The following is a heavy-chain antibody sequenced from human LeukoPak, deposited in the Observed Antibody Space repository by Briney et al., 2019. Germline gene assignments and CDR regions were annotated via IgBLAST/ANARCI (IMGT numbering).Heavy chain of an antibody. V-gene: IGHV3-23*01. Sequence: QPGGSLRLSCAASGFTFSNYAMSWVRQAPGKGLEWVSIISGSGGSTYYADSVKGRFTISRDNSKNTLYLQMNSLGAEDTAVHYCAKVPGGYCSGGSCYIQHWGQGTLVTVSS. CDR1: GFTFSNYA. CDR3: AKVPGGYCSGGSCYIQH. CDR2: ISGSGGST. J-gene: IGHJ1*01. D-gene: IGHD2-15*01.